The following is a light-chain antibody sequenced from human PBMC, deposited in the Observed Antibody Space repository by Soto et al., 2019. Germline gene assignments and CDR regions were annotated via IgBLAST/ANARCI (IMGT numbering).Light chain of an antibody. Sequence: EIVMTQTPATLSVSPGARATLSYRASQSVNSNLAWYQQKPGQAPRLLIYGASSRATGIPDRFRGSGSGTDFTLTISGLEPEDFAVYYCQQRSNWPPITFGPGTKVDI. V-gene: IGKV3-11*01. CDR1: QSVNSN. CDR3: QQRSNWPPIT. J-gene: IGKJ3*01. CDR2: GAS.